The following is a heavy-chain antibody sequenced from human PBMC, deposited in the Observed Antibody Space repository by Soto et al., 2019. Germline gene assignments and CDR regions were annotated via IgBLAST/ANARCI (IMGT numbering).Heavy chain of an antibody. J-gene: IGHJ4*02. D-gene: IGHD4-17*01. CDR1: GFTFSNAW. CDR3: TFGELRGFDY. V-gene: IGHV3-15*01. Sequence: GESLKISCAASGFTFSNAWMSWVRPAPGKGLEWVGRIKSKTDGGTTDYAAPVKGRFTISRDDSKNTLYLQMNSLKTEDTAVYYCTFGELRGFDYWGQGTLVTVSS. CDR2: IKSKTDGGTT.